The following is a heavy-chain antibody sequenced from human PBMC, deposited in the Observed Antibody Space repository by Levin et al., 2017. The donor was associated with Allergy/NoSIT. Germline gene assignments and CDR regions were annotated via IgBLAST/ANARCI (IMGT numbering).Heavy chain of an antibody. CDR1: GGSISSGSYY. CDR2: IYTSGST. V-gene: IGHV4-61*02. Sequence: SETLSLTCTVSGGSISSGSYYWSWIRQPAGKGLEWIGRIYTSGSTNYNPSLKSRVTISVDTSKNQFSLKLSSVTAADTAVYYCAREYCSSTSCYVRSFWSRGRYYMDVWGKGTTVTVSS. CDR3: AREYCSSTSCYVRSFWSRGRYYMDV. D-gene: IGHD2-2*01. J-gene: IGHJ6*03.